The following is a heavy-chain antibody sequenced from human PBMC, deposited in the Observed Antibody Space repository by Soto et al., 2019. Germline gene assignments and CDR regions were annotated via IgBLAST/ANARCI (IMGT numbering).Heavy chain of an antibody. CDR1: GGCISTYY. CDR3: ARGRLGGNPSSSLDY. V-gene: IGHV4-59*12. Sequence: SETLSLTCTVSGGCISTYYWSWIRQPPGKGLEWIGYIYHSGSTSYNPSLKSRVTISVDTSKNQFSLKLSSVTAADTAVYYCARGRLGGNPSSSLDYWGQGTLVTVSS. J-gene: IGHJ4*02. D-gene: IGHD6-13*01. CDR2: IYHSGST.